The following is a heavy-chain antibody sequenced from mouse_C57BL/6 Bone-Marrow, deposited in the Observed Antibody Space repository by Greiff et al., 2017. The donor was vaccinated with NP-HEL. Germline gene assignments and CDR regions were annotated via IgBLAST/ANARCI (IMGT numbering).Heavy chain of an antibody. J-gene: IGHJ1*03. CDR1: GFTFSSYA. Sequence: EVKVEESGEGLVKPGGSLKLSCAASGFTFSSYAMSWVRQTPEKRLEWVAYISSGGDYIYYADTVKGRFTISRDNARNTLYLQMSSLKSEDTAMYYCTRGTTVVADWYFDVWGTGTTVTVSS. D-gene: IGHD1-1*01. CDR2: ISSGGDYI. V-gene: IGHV5S21*01. CDR3: TRGTTVVADWYFDV.